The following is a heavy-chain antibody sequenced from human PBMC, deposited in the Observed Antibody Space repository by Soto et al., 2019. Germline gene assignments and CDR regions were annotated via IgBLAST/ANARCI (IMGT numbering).Heavy chain of an antibody. Sequence: ASVKVSCKASGYTFTSYGISWVRQAPGQGLEWMGWISAYNGNTNYAQKLQGRVTMTTDTSTSTAYMELRSLRSDDTAVYYCARVGIVVVPAAFFDYWGQGTLVTVSS. CDR2: ISAYNGNT. CDR3: ARVGIVVVPAAFFDY. CDR1: GYTFTSYG. D-gene: IGHD2-2*03. J-gene: IGHJ4*02. V-gene: IGHV1-18*01.